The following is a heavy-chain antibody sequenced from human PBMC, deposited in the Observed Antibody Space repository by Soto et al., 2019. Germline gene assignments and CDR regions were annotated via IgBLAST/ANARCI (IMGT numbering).Heavy chain of an antibody. J-gene: IGHJ4*02. CDR1: GFSLTTTGVG. D-gene: IGHD3-22*01. CDR3: AHYDSSGYFSHFDS. CDR2: VYWNDER. V-gene: IGHV2-5*01. Sequence: QIALQESGPTVVKPTQTLTLTCTFSGFSLTTTGVGVGWIRHAPGKALEWLAMVYWNDERRYSPSLKSRLTITQDTSKNQVVLTMTYTDPVDTATYFCAHYDSSGYFSHFDSWGQGTLVTVSS.